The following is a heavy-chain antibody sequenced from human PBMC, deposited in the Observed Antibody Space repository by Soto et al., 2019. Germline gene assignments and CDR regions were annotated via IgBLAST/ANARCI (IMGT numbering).Heavy chain of an antibody. CDR1: GFTFSSYS. J-gene: IGHJ5*02. CDR3: AREYCSGGSCFHWFDP. Sequence: PGRPHRLPCAASGFTFSSYSMNWVRQTPGKGLEWVSYISSSSSTIYYADSVKGRFTISRDNAKNSLYLQMNSLRAEDTAVYYCAREYCSGGSCFHWFDPWGQGTLVTVSS. CDR2: ISSSSSTI. V-gene: IGHV3-48*01. D-gene: IGHD2-15*01.